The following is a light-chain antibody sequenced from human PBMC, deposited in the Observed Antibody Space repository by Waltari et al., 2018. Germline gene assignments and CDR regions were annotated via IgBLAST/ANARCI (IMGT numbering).Light chain of an antibody. Sequence: QSALTQPASVSGSPGQSITISCSGTRSDIGGYNYVSWYQQHPDKAPKLMICDVSNRPSGVSNRFSGSKSGNTASLTISGLQAEDEADYYCSSYASSSTLIFGGGTKLTVL. J-gene: IGLJ2*01. V-gene: IGLV2-14*03. CDR1: RSDIGGYNY. CDR3: SSYASSSTLI. CDR2: DVS.